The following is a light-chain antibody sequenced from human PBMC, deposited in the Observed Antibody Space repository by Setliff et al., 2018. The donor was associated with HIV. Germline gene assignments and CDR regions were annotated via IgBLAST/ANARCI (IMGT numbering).Light chain of an antibody. Sequence: QSVLTQPASVSGSPGQSITISCTGTSSDVGRYNLVSWYQQHPGEAPKLMIYQATKRPSGVSNRLSGSKSGNTASLTISGLQAEDEADYYCCSNTGSNTYVFGTGTKVTVL. V-gene: IGLV2-23*01. CDR2: QAT. CDR3: CSNTGSNTYV. J-gene: IGLJ1*01. CDR1: SSDVGRYNL.